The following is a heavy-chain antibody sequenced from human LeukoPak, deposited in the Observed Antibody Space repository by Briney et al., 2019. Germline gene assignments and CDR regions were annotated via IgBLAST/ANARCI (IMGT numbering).Heavy chain of an antibody. CDR2: IYPGDSDT. V-gene: IGHV5-51*01. CDR3: ARRSKYSGYDYGVLFDY. Sequence: GESLKISCKGSGYSFTSYWIGWVRQMPGKGLEWMGIIYPGDSDTRYSPSFQGQVTISADKSIGTAYLQWSSLKASDTAMYYCARRSKYSGYDYGVLFDYWGQGTLVTVSS. J-gene: IGHJ4*02. D-gene: IGHD5-12*01. CDR1: GYSFTSYW.